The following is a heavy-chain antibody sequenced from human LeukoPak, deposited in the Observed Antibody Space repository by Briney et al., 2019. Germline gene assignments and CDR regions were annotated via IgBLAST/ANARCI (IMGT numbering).Heavy chain of an antibody. J-gene: IGHJ4*02. CDR2: IYSSVT. V-gene: IGHV3-53*01. CDR3: ARDRSYYDSSGATDY. Sequence: GGSLRLSCTVSGFTISSNSMSWVRQAPGKGLEWVSFIYSSVTHYSDSVKGRFTISRDNSKNTLFLQMNSLRAEDTAVYYCARDRSYYDSSGATDYWGQGTLVTVSS. D-gene: IGHD3-22*01. CDR1: GFTISSNS.